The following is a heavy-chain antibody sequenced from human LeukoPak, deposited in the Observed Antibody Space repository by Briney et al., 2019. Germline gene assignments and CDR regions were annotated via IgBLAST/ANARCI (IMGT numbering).Heavy chain of an antibody. D-gene: IGHD3-9*01. V-gene: IGHV3-23*01. CDR3: ARGADSGYSSDN. Sequence: GGSLRLSCAASGFTFSSYAMSWVRQAPGKGLEWVSVISGSGGTTFYTDSVKGRFTISRDNSKNTLYLQMNSLRAEDTAVYYCARGADSGYSSDNWGQGTLVSVSS. CDR2: ISGSGGTT. J-gene: IGHJ4*02. CDR1: GFTFSSYA.